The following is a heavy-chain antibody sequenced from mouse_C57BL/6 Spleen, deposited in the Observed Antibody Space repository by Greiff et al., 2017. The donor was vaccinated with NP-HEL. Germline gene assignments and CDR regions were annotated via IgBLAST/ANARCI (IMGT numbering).Heavy chain of an antibody. CDR3: TTGSSYDWFAY. D-gene: IGHD1-1*01. CDR2: IDPEDGDT. Sequence: VQLQQSGAELVRPGASVKLSCTASGFNIKDYYMHWVKQRPEQGLEWIGRIDPEDGDTEYAPKFQGKATMTADTASNTAYLQLSSLTSEDTAVYYFTTGSSYDWFAYWGQGTLVTVSA. V-gene: IGHV14-1*01. CDR1: GFNIKDYY. J-gene: IGHJ3*01.